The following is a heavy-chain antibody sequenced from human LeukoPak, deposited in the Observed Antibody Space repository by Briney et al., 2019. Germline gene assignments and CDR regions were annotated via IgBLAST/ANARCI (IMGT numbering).Heavy chain of an antibody. CDR1: GFTFSSFG. CDR2: ISSGRSTI. J-gene: IGHJ6*02. D-gene: IGHD2-21*01. V-gene: IGHV3-48*01. CDR3: ARHGEVTYGMDV. Sequence: GGSLRLSCAAPGFTFSSFGMNWVRQAPGKGLEWVSYISSGRSTIYVADSVTGRFTISRDNAKNSLYLQMNSLRAEDTAVYYCARHGEVTYGMDVWGQGTTVTVSS.